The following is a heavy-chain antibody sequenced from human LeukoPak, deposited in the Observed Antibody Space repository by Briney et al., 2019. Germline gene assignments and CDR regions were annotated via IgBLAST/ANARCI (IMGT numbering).Heavy chain of an antibody. CDR3: AKDPDYGGNSGVDYFDY. CDR1: GFTFTNYA. CDR2: IHYSGGST. J-gene: IGHJ4*02. D-gene: IGHD4-23*01. Sequence: GGSLRLSCAASGFTFTNYAMSWVRQAPGKGLEWVSSIHYSGGSTYYADSVKGRFTISRDNSKNTLYLQMNSLRAEDTAVYYCAKDPDYGGNSGVDYFDYWGQGTLVTVSS. V-gene: IGHV3-23*01.